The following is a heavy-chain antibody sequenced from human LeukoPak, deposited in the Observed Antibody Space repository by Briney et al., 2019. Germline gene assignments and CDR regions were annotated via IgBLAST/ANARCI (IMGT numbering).Heavy chain of an antibody. CDR3: ARDSFYYGSGSQPSYYYYYYMDV. D-gene: IGHD3-10*01. J-gene: IGHJ6*03. V-gene: IGHV4-59*01. Sequence: PSETLSLTCTVSGGSISSYYWSWIRQPPGKGLEWIGYIYYSGSTNYNPSLKSRVTISVDTSKNQFSLKLSSVTAADTAVYYCARDSFYYGSGSQPSYYYYYYMDVWGKGTTVTVSS. CDR1: GGSISSYY. CDR2: IYYSGST.